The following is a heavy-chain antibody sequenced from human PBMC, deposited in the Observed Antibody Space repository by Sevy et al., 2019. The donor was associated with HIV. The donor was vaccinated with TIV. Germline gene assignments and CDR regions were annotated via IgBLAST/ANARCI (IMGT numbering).Heavy chain of an antibody. CDR3: VRANSGDYPSRGYFDY. V-gene: IGHV1-3*01. J-gene: IGHJ4*02. CDR1: GYTFTSYA. Sequence: ASVKVSCKASGYTFTSYAFHWVRQAPGQGLEWMGWIDAGNGNTKYSQKFQGRVTLTRETSASTAYMELSSLRSEDTGVDYGVRANSGDYPSRGYFDYWGQGTLVTVSS. CDR2: IDAGNGNT. D-gene: IGHD1-26*01.